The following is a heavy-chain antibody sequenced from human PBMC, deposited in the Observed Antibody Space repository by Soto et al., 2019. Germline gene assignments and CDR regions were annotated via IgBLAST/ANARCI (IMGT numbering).Heavy chain of an antibody. CDR3: ARLIGDSWLDS. CDR1: GDRVSTNSAT. D-gene: IGHD2-8*01. Sequence: SQTLSLTCAISGDRVSTNSATWDCIRQSPSRGLEWLGRTYYRSMWYTDYAVSVNGRITINPDTSNNQLSLQLSSVTPDDTAVYYCARLIGDSWLDSWGQGTLVTVSS. J-gene: IGHJ5*01. CDR2: TYYRSMWYT. V-gene: IGHV6-1*01.